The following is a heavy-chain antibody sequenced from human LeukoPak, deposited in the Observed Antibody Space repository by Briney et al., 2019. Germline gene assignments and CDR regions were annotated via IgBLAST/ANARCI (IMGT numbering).Heavy chain of an antibody. CDR2: INHSGST. J-gene: IGHJ4*02. V-gene: IGHV4-38-2*02. D-gene: IGHD6-19*01. CDR1: GSSISSGYY. CDR3: ARSIAVAGTGFDY. Sequence: SETLSLTCTVSGSSISSGYYWGWIRQPPGKGLEWIGEINHSGSTNYNPSLKSRVTISVDTSKKKFSLKLSSVTAADTAVYYCARSIAVAGTGFDYWGQGTLVTVSS.